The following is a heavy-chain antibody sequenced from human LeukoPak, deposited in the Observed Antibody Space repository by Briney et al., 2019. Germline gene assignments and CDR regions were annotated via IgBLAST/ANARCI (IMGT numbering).Heavy chain of an antibody. J-gene: IGHJ6*04. D-gene: IGHD6-19*01. CDR1: GGTFSSYA. CDR2: IIPIFGTA. CDR3: ASGGIAVAASYYYYGMDV. Sequence: GASVKVSCKASGGTFSSYAISWVRQAPGQGLEWMGGIIPIFGTANYAQKFQGRVTITADESTSTAYMELSSLRSEDTAVYYCASGGIAVAASYYYYGMDVWGIGTTVTVSS. V-gene: IGHV1-69*01.